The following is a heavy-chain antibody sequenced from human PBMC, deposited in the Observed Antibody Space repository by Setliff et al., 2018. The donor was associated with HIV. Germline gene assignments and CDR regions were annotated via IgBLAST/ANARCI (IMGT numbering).Heavy chain of an antibody. D-gene: IGHD5-12*01. CDR3: ARDPRFSGYAQAFDY. Sequence: EASVKVSCKASGYTFTYLFIHWVRLAPGRGLEWVGLINPKTGDTSYAQKFQGRVTMTRDTSISTAYMDLDRLGSDDTAVYYCARDPRFSGYAQAFDYWGQGARSPSPQ. CDR2: INPKTGDT. V-gene: IGHV1-2*02. CDR1: GYTFTYLF. J-gene: IGHJ4*02.